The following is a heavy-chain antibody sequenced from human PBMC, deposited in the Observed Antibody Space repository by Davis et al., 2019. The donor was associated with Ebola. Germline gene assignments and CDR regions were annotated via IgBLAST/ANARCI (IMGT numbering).Heavy chain of an antibody. CDR2: ISSCSLYI. V-gene: IGHV3-21*01. J-gene: IGHJ4*02. Sequence: PGGSLRLSCAASAFTFSTYSMSWVRQAPGKGLEWVSSISSCSLYIYYADSVKGRFTISRDNAKNSLYLQMNSLRAEDTAVYYCVTATPPYTFYYFDYWGQGTLVTVSS. CDR1: AFTFSTYS. D-gene: IGHD1-7*01. CDR3: VTATPPYTFYYFDY.